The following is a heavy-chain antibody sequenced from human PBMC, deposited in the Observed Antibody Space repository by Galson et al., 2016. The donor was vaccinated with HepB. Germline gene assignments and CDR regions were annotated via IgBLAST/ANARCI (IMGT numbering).Heavy chain of an antibody. Sequence: SVKVSCKASGGTFSSYAISWVRQAPGQGLEWMGGIIPIFATTNYAQKFQDRVTITADESTSTAYMKLSSLRSEDTAVYYCAAGTTPHYYYDMDVCGQGTPVTVSS. D-gene: IGHD1-7*01. CDR3: AAGTTPHYYYDMDV. CDR1: GGTFSSYA. J-gene: IGHJ6*02. V-gene: IGHV1-69*13. CDR2: IIPIFATT.